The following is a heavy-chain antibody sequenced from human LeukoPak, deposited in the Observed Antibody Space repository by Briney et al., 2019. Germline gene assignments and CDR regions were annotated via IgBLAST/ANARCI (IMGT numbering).Heavy chain of an antibody. J-gene: IGHJ4*02. D-gene: IGHD3-10*01. V-gene: IGHV3-30*02. CDR2: IRYDGSNK. CDR1: GFTFSSYG. CDR3: ARLPGFGESC. Sequence: GGSLRLSCAASGFTFSSYGMHWVRQAPGKGLEWVAFIRYDGSNKCYADSVKGRFTISRDNSKNTLYLQMNSLRAEDTAVYYCARLPGFGESCWGQGTLVTVSS.